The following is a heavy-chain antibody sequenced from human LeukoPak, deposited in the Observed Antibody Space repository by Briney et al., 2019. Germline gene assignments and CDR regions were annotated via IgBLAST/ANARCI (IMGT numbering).Heavy chain of an antibody. Sequence: GGSLRLSCAASGFTFSSYSMNWVRQAPGKGLEWVSSISSSSYIYYADSVKGRFTISRDNAKNSLYLQMSSLRAEDTAVYYCARGRGIAARAYFDYWGQGTLVTVSS. CDR2: ISSSSYI. D-gene: IGHD6-6*01. CDR3: ARGRGIAARAYFDY. V-gene: IGHV3-21*01. J-gene: IGHJ4*02. CDR1: GFTFSSYS.